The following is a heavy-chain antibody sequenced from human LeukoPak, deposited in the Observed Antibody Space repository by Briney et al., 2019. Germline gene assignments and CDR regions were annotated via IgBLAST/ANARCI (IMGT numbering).Heavy chain of an antibody. D-gene: IGHD7-27*01. CDR2: INQHGSEI. Sequence: GGSLRLSCEASGFTFPKMNWVRQAPGKGLEWVANINQHGSEIYYVDSVKGRFTISRDNARNSLYLQINSLRAEDTAVYYCARDNWGTFDYWGQGTLVTVSS. V-gene: IGHV3-7*04. CDR3: ARDNWGTFDY. CDR1: GFTFPK. J-gene: IGHJ4*02.